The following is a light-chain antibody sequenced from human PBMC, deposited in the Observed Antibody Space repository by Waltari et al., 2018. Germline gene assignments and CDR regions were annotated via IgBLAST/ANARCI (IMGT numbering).Light chain of an antibody. CDR1: QSVLYSSNNKNY. CDR3: QQYYSSPYT. CDR2: WAS. V-gene: IGKV4-1*01. J-gene: IGKJ3*01. Sequence: DIVMTQSPDSLAVSLGERDTINCKSSQSVLYSSNNKNYLAWFQQKPGQPPKLLISWASTRESGVPDRFSGSGSGTDFTLTISSLQAEDVADYHCQQYYSSPYTFGPGTKVDIK.